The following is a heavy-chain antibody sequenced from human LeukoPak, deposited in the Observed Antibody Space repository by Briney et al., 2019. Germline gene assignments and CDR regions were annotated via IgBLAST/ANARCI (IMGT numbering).Heavy chain of an antibody. Sequence: PSETLSLTCTVSGGSISSHYWSWLRQPPGKGLEWIGYIYNSGSTHYNPSLKSRLTISIDTSKNQFSLKLTSVTAADTAVYYCARGSFDTSDYNYIGFDYWGQGTLVTVSS. D-gene: IGHD3-22*01. V-gene: IGHV4-59*11. CDR2: IYNSGST. CDR3: ARGSFDTSDYNYIGFDY. J-gene: IGHJ4*02. CDR1: GGSISSHY.